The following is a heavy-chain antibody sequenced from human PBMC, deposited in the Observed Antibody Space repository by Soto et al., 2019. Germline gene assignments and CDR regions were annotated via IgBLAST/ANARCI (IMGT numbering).Heavy chain of an antibody. D-gene: IGHD2-8*01. Sequence: PSETLSLTCTVSGGSISSYYWSWIRQPPGKGLEWIGYIYYSGSTNYNPSLKSRVTISVDTSKNQFSRKLSSVTAADTAVYYCARAYCTNGVCYPYYMDVWGKGTTVTVSS. J-gene: IGHJ6*03. CDR2: IYYSGST. V-gene: IGHV4-59*01. CDR1: GGSISSYY. CDR3: ARAYCTNGVCYPYYMDV.